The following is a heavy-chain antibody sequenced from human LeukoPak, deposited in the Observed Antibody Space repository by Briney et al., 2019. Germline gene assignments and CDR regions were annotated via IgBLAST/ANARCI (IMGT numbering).Heavy chain of an antibody. CDR1: GFTLSSNY. Sequence: GGSLRLSCAASGFTLSSNYMSWVRQAPGKGLEWVSVIYSDGSTYYADSVKGRFTISRDNSKNTLYLQMNSLRAEDTAVYYCACSSSWSGYFDYWGQGSLVTVSS. CDR3: ACSSSWSGYFDY. V-gene: IGHV3-53*01. CDR2: IYSDGST. J-gene: IGHJ4*02. D-gene: IGHD6-13*01.